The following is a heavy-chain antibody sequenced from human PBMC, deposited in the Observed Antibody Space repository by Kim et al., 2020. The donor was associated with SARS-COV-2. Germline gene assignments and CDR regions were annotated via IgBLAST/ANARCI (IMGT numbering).Heavy chain of an antibody. CDR1: GYTFTSYA. J-gene: IGHJ4*02. CDR3: ARGKYSSGWYSVVTGRGADY. D-gene: IGHD6-19*01. Sequence: ASVKVSCKASGYTFTSYAMHWVRQAPGQRLEWMGWINAGNGNTKYSQKFQGRVTITRDTSASTAYIELSSLRSEDTAVYYCARGKYSSGWYSVVTGRGADYWGQGTLVTVSS. V-gene: IGHV1-3*01. CDR2: INAGNGNT.